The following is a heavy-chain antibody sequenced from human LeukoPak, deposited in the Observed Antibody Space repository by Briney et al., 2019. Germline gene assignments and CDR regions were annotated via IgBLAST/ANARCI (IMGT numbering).Heavy chain of an antibody. V-gene: IGHV4-59*01. CDR1: GGSISSFY. CDR3: ARGYSGSYGRFDY. Sequence: SETLSLTCTVSGGSISSFYWSWIRQPPGKGLEWIGYIYYSGNTNYNPSLKNQVTISVDTSKNQFSLKLSSVTAADTAVYYCARGYSGSYGRFDYWGQGTLATVSS. CDR2: IYYSGNT. J-gene: IGHJ4*02. D-gene: IGHD1-26*01.